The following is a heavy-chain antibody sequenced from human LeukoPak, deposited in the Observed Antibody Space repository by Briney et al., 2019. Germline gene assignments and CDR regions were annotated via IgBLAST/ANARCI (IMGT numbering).Heavy chain of an antibody. CDR2: IYYGGST. V-gene: IGHV4-30-4*01. J-gene: IGHJ5*02. D-gene: IGHD3-22*01. Sequence: SQTLSLTCTVSGGSISSGDYYWSWIRQPPGKGLEWIGYIYYGGSTYYNPSLKSRVTISVDTSKNQFSLKLSSVTAADTAVYYCARDLNYYDGGFDPWGQGTLVTVSS. CDR1: GGSISSGDYY. CDR3: ARDLNYYDGGFDP.